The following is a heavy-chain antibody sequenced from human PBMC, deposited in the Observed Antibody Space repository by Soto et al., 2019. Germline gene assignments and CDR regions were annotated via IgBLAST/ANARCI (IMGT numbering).Heavy chain of an antibody. CDR2: IDPSDSYT. J-gene: IGHJ1*01. CDR3: ASHPSMGSVGAPDGAEYFQH. D-gene: IGHD1-26*01. Sequence: PGESLKISCKGSGYSFTSYWISWVRQMPGKGLEWMGRIDPSDSYTNYSPSFQGHVTISADKSISTAYLQWSSLKASDTAMYYCASHPSMGSVGAPDGAEYFQHWGQGNLVTVSS. V-gene: IGHV5-10-1*01. CDR1: GYSFTSYW.